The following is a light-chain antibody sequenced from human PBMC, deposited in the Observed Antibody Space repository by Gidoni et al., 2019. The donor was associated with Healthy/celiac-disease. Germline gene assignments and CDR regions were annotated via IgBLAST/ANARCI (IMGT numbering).Light chain of an antibody. CDR3: QQRGNWPYT. CDR2: DAS. V-gene: IGKV3-11*01. J-gene: IGKJ2*01. CDR1: QSVSSY. Sequence: DIVLTQSPATLSLSPGERATLSCRASQSVSSYLSWYQQKPGQAPKLLIYDASKRDTGIPARFSGSGSGTDFTLTISSLQPEDFAVYYCQQRGNWPYTFGQGTKLEIK.